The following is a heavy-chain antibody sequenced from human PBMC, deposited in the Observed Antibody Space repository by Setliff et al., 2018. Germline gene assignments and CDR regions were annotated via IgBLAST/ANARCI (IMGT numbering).Heavy chain of an antibody. J-gene: IGHJ4*02. D-gene: IGHD3-10*01. Sequence: SETLSLTCAVSGYSISSDHYWGWIRQPPGKGLEWIGSIYHSGSAYYNPSLKSRVTIVVDTSKNQFSLKMTSVTAADTAIYYCARHPGARYYYGSGRFYHLDSWGQGTLVTVSS. CDR1: GYSISSDHY. V-gene: IGHV4-38-2*01. CDR3: ARHPGARYYYGSGRFYHLDS. CDR2: IYHSGSA.